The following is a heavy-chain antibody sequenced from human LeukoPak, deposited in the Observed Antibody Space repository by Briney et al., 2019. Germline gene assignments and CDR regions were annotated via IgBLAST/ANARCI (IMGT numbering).Heavy chain of an antibody. CDR1: GFTVSSYG. CDR3: AKDRGAAAWVLYFDY. CDR2: ISYHGSDQ. D-gene: IGHD3-10*01. V-gene: IGHV3-30*18. J-gene: IGHJ4*02. Sequence: GRSLRLSCAASGFTVSSYGIHWVRQAPGKGLEWVAVISYHGSDQFYADSVEGRFTVSRDNSKNTLYLQMNSLRPEDTAVYFCAKDRGAAAWVLYFDYWGQGTLVTVSS.